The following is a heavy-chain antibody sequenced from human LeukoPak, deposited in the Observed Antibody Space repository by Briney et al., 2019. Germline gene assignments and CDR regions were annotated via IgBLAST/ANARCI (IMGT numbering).Heavy chain of an antibody. V-gene: IGHV4-39*07. CDR1: GGSISSSSYY. CDR2: IYYSGST. J-gene: IGHJ6*03. Sequence: PSETLSLTCTVSGGSISSSSYYWGWIRQPPGKGLEWIGSIYYSGSTYYNPSLKSRVTISVDTSKNQFSLKLSSVTAADTAVYYCARHTPSYYYDSSGYYRYYYMDVWGKGTTVTVSS. D-gene: IGHD3-22*01. CDR3: ARHTPSYYYDSSGYYRYYYMDV.